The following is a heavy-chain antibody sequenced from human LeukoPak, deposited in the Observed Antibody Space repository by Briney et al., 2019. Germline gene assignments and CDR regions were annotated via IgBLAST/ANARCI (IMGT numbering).Heavy chain of an antibody. CDR1: GYTFINYG. D-gene: IGHD2-15*01. CDR2: ISAYNGDT. Sequence: ASVTVSFKASGYTFINYGISWVRQAPGQGLEWMGWISAYNGDTNYAQKLQGRLTTTTDTSTSTAYMELRSLRSDDTAVYFCARDSGLKDCSGVSCYRAFDIWGQGTMITVSS. V-gene: IGHV1-18*01. J-gene: IGHJ3*02. CDR3: ARDSGLKDCSGVSCYRAFDI.